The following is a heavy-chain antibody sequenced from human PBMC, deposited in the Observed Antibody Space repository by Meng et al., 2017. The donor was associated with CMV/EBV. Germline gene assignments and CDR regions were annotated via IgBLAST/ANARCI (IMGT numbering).Heavy chain of an antibody. CDR1: CGSISSGDYY. Sequence: QGKLQGSGPGLVKPAQTLSLTCTVSCGSISSGDYYWSWIRQPPGKGLEWIGYIYYSGSTYYNPSLKSRVTISVDTSKNQFSLKLSSVTAADTAVYYCARVGRTSCYDYWGQGTLVTVSS. CDR2: IYYSGST. V-gene: IGHV4-30-4*08. J-gene: IGHJ4*02. D-gene: IGHD2-2*01. CDR3: ARVGRTSCYDY.